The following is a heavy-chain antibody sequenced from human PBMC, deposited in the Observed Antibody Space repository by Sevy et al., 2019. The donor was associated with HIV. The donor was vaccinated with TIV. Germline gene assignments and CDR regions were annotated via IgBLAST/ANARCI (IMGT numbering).Heavy chain of an antibody. V-gene: IGHV3-30*18. J-gene: IGHJ4*02. CDR2: ISNDGGNK. CDR3: AEGGNDSSDYYDY. CDR1: GFTFSGFG. Sequence: GGSLRLSCAASGFTFSGFGMHWVRQAPGKGLEWVAFISNDGGNKYYEDSVKGRFSISRDNSQSTLFLQMNSLRAEDTGVYYCAEGGNDSSDYYDYWGQGTLVTVSS. D-gene: IGHD3-22*01.